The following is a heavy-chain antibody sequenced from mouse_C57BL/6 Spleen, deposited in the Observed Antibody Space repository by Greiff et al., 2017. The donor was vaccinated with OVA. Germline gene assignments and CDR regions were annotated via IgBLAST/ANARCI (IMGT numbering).Heavy chain of an antibody. J-gene: IGHJ1*03. CDR2: INPSTGGT. CDR3: ARPDWGWYFDV. V-gene: IGHV1-42*01. Sequence: VQLQQSGPELVKPGASVKISCKASGYSFTGYYMNWVKQSPEKSLEWIGEINPSTGGTTYNQKFKAKATLTVDKSSSTAYMQLKSLTSEDSAVYYCARPDWGWYFDVWGTGTTVTVSS. CDR1: GYSFTGYY. D-gene: IGHD4-1*01.